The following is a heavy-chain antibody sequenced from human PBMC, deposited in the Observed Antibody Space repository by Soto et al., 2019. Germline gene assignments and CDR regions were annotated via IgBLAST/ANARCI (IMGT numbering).Heavy chain of an antibody. D-gene: IGHD4-17*01. CDR2: IIGSGGST. V-gene: IGHV3-23*01. Sequence: GSLRLSCAASGFTFSSYAMSWVRKAPGKGLAWVSTIIGSGGSTYYADPVKGRFTISRDNSKNTLYLQMNSLRAEDTAVYYCAKGDYDNHIDYWGQGTLVTVSS. CDR1: GFTFSSYA. J-gene: IGHJ4*02. CDR3: AKGDYDNHIDY.